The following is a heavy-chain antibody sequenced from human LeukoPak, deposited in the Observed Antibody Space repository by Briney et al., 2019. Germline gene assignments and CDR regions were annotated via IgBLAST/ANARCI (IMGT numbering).Heavy chain of an antibody. Sequence: ASVKVSCKASGYTFTSYGTSWVRHAPGQGLEWMGWISAYNGNTNYAQKLQGRVTMTTDTSTSTAYMELRSLRSDDTAVYYCAREALRGYSVYSYYYYDVIDVWGKGSTVTVSS. CDR1: GYTFTSYG. J-gene: IGHJ6*04. D-gene: IGHD5/OR15-5a*01. CDR2: ISAYNGNT. V-gene: IGHV1-18*01. CDR3: AREALRGYSVYSYYYYDVIDV.